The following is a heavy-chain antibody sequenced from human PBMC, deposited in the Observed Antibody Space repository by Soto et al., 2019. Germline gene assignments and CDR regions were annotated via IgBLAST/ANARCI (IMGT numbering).Heavy chain of an antibody. Sequence: PGGSLRLSCAASGFTFSSYSMNWVRQAPGKGLEWVSSISSSSSYIYYADSVKGRFTISRDNAKNSLYLQMNSLRAEDTAVYYCARDPYDSSGYYSETGFDYWGQGTLVTVSS. CDR1: GFTFSSYS. D-gene: IGHD3-22*01. CDR3: ARDPYDSSGYYSETGFDY. V-gene: IGHV3-21*01. CDR2: ISSSSSYI. J-gene: IGHJ4*02.